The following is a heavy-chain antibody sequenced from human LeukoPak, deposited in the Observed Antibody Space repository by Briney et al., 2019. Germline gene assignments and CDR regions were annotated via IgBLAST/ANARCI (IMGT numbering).Heavy chain of an antibody. CDR2: ISYDGSNK. V-gene: IGHV3-30-3*01. CDR1: GFTVSSNY. CDR3: ARDREPYDFWSGNSHAFDI. Sequence: GESLRLSCAASGFTVSSNYMSWVRQAPGKGLEWVAVISYDGSNKYYADSVKGRFTISRDNSKNTLYLQMNSLRAEDTAVYYCARDREPYDFWSGNSHAFDIWGQGTMVTVSS. D-gene: IGHD3-3*01. J-gene: IGHJ3*02.